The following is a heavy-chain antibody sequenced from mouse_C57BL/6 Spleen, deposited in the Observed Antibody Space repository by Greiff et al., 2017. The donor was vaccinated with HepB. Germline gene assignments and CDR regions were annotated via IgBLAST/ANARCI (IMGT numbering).Heavy chain of an antibody. V-gene: IGHV1-15*01. Sequence: QVQLKQSGAELVRPGASVTLSCKASGYTFTDYEMHWVKQTPVHGLEWIGAIDPETGGTAYNQKFKGKAILTADKSSSTAYMELRSLTSEDSAVYYCTREGFITTRYFDYWGQGTTLTVSS. D-gene: IGHD1-1*01. J-gene: IGHJ2*01. CDR3: TREGFITTRYFDY. CDR2: IDPETGGT. CDR1: GYTFTDYE.